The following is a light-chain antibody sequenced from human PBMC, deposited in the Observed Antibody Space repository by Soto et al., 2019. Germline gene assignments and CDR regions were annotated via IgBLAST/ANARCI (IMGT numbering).Light chain of an antibody. V-gene: IGLV2-14*01. CDR3: SSYTSINTLV. CDR2: EVS. J-gene: IGLJ2*01. CDR1: SSDVGGYKY. Sequence: QSVLTQPASVSGSPGQSITISCTGNSSDVGGYKYVSWYQQHPGKAPKLMIYEVSNRPSGVSDRLSGSKSGNTASLTISGLQAEDEADYYCSSYTSINTLVFGGGTNLTVL.